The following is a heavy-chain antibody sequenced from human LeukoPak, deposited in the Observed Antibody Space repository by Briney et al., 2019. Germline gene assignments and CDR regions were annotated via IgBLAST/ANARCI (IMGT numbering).Heavy chain of an antibody. CDR1: GGSFSGYY. CDR2: INHSGST. Sequence: SETLSLTCAVYGGSFSGYYWSWIRQPPGKGLEWIGEINHSGSTNYNPSLKSRVTIPVDTSKNQFSLKLSSVTAADTAVYYCARGSPFFPFDYWGQGTLVTVSS. V-gene: IGHV4-34*01. J-gene: IGHJ4*02. D-gene: IGHD3-3*01. CDR3: ARGSPFFPFDY.